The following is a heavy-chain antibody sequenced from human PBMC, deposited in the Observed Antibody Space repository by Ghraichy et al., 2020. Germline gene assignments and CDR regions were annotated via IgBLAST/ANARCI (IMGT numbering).Heavy chain of an antibody. Sequence: SETLSLTCTVSGGSISSSSYYWGWIRQPPGKGLEWIGSIYYSGSTYYNPSLKSRVTISVDTSKNQFSLKLSSVTAADTAVYYCARQEQLNYYGMDVWGQGTTVTVSS. J-gene: IGHJ6*02. CDR1: GGSISSSSYY. D-gene: IGHD6-13*01. V-gene: IGHV4-39*01. CDR2: IYYSGST. CDR3: ARQEQLNYYGMDV.